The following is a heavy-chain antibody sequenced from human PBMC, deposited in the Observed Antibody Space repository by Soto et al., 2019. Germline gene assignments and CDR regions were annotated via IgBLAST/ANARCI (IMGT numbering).Heavy chain of an antibody. CDR3: ATDSLRGDFDY. D-gene: IGHD3-16*01. Sequence: EVQLVESGGGLVKPGGSLRLSCAASGFTFSRKSLHWVRQAPRKGLEWVSSISSGSTYIYYADSVKGRFTVSRDNAKNSLYLQMNSLRAEDTAVYYCATDSLRGDFDYWGQGTLVTVSS. CDR2: ISSGSTYI. J-gene: IGHJ4*02. V-gene: IGHV3-21*01. CDR1: GFTFSRKS.